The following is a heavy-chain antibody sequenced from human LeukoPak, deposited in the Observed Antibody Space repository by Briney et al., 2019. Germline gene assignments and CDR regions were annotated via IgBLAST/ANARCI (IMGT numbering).Heavy chain of an antibody. V-gene: IGHV3-21*01. J-gene: IGHJ4*02. D-gene: IGHD3-22*01. CDR2: FGTRSTSI. CDR3: AREVSEGFDF. Sequence: GGSLRLSCTASGFTFSSYSMNWIRQAPGKGLEWVSSFGTRSTSIYHAGSVKGRFAISRDNAKNSLYLQMNSLRAEDTALYYCAREVSEGFDFWGQGTLVTVSS. CDR1: GFTFSSYS.